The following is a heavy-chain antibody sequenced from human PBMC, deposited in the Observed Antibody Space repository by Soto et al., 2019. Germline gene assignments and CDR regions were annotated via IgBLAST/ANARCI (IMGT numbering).Heavy chain of an antibody. CDR2: IYYSGST. D-gene: IGHD2-2*01. Sequence: SETLSLTCTVSGGSISSYYWSWIRQPPGKGLEWIGYIYYSGSTNYNPSLKSRVTISVDTSKNQFSLKLSSVTAADTAVYYCARTCSSTSCYAHYYYGMDVWGQGTTVTVSS. CDR3: ARTCSSTSCYAHYYYGMDV. V-gene: IGHV4-59*01. CDR1: GGSISSYY. J-gene: IGHJ6*02.